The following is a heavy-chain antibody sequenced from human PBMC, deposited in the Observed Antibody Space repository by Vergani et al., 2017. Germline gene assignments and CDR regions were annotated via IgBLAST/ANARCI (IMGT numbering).Heavy chain of an antibody. D-gene: IGHD3-9*01. J-gene: IGHJ4*02. V-gene: IGHV1-46*03. CDR3: ARGDYGSLTGYRY. CDR1: GYTFSNNY. Sequence: QVQVVQSAAEVKKSGASVKVSCKTSGYTFSNNYMHWVRQAPGQGLEWMGIINPSGGHTNYAQKFQGRVTMTRDTSTSTVYMELSSLRSEDTAIYYCARGDYGSLTGYRYWGQGTLVTVSA. CDR2: INPSGGHT.